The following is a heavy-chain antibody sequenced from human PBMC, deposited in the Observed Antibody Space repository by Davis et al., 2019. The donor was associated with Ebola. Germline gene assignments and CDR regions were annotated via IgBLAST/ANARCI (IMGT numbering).Heavy chain of an antibody. CDR3: ARDLYLGSWNYYGMDV. CDR1: RFTFSSYS. Sequence: GESLKISCAASRFTFSSYSMNWVRQAPGKGLEWVSSISSSGSYIYYVDSVKGRFTISRDNAKNSLYLQMNSLRAEDTAVYYCARDLYLGSWNYYGMDVWGQGTTVTVSS. V-gene: IGHV3-21*01. J-gene: IGHJ6*02. D-gene: IGHD2-2*02. CDR2: ISSSGSYI.